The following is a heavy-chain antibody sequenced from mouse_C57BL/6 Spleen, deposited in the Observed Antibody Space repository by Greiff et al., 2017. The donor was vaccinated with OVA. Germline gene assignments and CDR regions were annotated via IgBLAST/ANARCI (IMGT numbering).Heavy chain of an antibody. V-gene: IGHV1-64*01. D-gene: IGHD2-14*01. CDR3: ARDDGTSLDGDY. CDR1: GYTFTSYW. Sequence: QVQLQQPGAELVKPGASVKLSCKASGYTFTSYWMHWVKQRPGQGLEWIGMIPPNRGSTNYNEKFKSKATLTVDKSSSTAYMQLSSLTSEDSAVYYGARDDGTSLDGDYWGTGTLVTVSA. CDR2: IPPNRGST. J-gene: IGHJ3*01.